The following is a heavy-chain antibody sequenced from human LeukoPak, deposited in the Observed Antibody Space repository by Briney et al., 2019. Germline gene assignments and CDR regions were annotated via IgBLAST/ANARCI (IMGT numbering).Heavy chain of an antibody. Sequence: SETLSLTCTVSGGSISSGSYYWSWIRQPAGKGLEWIGRIYTSGSTYYNPSLKSRVTISVDTSKNQFSLKLSSVTAADTAVYYCARVPMPYYYYYMDVWGKGTTVTVSS. V-gene: IGHV4-61*02. CDR2: IYTSGST. J-gene: IGHJ6*03. CDR3: ARVPMPYYYYYMDV. CDR1: GGSISSGSYY. D-gene: IGHD2-2*01.